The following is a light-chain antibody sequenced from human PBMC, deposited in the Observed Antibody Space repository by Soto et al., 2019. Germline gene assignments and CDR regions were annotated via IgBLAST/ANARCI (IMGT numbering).Light chain of an antibody. CDR1: QSVSNSF. Sequence: EIVLTQSPGTLSLSPGERATLSCRASQSVSNSFLAWYQQKPGQAPRLLIYDASRRATGSPDRISGSGSGADFTLTISRLEPEDFAVYYCQQYGSSPLTFGGGTKVEIK. V-gene: IGKV3-20*01. CDR3: QQYGSSPLT. J-gene: IGKJ4*01. CDR2: DAS.